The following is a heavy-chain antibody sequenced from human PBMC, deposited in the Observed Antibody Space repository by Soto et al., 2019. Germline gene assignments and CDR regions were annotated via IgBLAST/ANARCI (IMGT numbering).Heavy chain of an antibody. CDR1: GGSFSGYY. D-gene: IGHD2-2*01. V-gene: IGHV4-34*01. CDR2: INHSGST. Sequence: QVQLQQWGAGLLKPSETLSLTCAVYGGSFSGYYWSWIRQPPGKGLEWIGEINHSGSTNYNPSLKSRVTISVDTSKNQFSLKLSSVTAADTAVYYCARASPRRIVVVPAANPYFDYWGQGTLVTVSS. J-gene: IGHJ4*02. CDR3: ARASPRRIVVVPAANPYFDY.